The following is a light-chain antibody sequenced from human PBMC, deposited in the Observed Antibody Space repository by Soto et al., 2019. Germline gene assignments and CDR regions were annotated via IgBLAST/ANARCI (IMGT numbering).Light chain of an antibody. CDR2: TVS. CDR1: QDIRSS. Sequence: DIQLTQSPSFLSASVGDRLTITCRASQDIRSSLAWYQQKPGKAPNLLIYTVSTLQSGVPSRFSGCRSGTEFTLTISTLQPEDFATYYCQQVNSSPFSFGGGTKVEI. V-gene: IGKV1-9*01. J-gene: IGKJ4*01. CDR3: QQVNSSPFS.